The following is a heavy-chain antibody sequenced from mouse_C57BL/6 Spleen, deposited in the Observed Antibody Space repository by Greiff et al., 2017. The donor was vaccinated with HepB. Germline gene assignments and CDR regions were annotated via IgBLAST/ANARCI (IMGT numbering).Heavy chain of an antibody. D-gene: IGHD1-2*01. CDR1: GFTFSSYA. Sequence: EVKLMESGGGLVKPGGSLKLSCAASGFTFSSYAMSWVRQTPEKRLEWVATISDGGSYTYYPDNVKGRFTISRDNAKNNLYLQMSHLKSEDTAMYYCARAGLRPYFDYWGQGTTLTVSS. CDR3: ARAGLRPYFDY. V-gene: IGHV5-4*03. J-gene: IGHJ2*01. CDR2: ISDGGSYT.